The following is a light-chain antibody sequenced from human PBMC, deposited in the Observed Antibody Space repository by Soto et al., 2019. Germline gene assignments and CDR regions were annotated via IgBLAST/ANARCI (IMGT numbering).Light chain of an antibody. Sequence: ESLLTQSPGTLSLSPGEGASFSCRASQRVTLIYFGWFQKKPGQSPRLLIYGTSRRAVGIPDRFSGSGSGTEFTLTISSLQSEDFAVYYCQQYNSWPWTFGQGTKVEIK. CDR3: QQYNSWPWT. J-gene: IGKJ1*01. CDR2: GTS. V-gene: IGKV3-20*01. CDR1: QRVTLIY.